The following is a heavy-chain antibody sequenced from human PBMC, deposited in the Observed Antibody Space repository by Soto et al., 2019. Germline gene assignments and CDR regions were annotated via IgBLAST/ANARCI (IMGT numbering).Heavy chain of an antibody. CDR3: ARVGVAVAGDYFDY. CDR1: GFTFSSYW. J-gene: IGHJ4*02. D-gene: IGHD6-19*01. V-gene: IGHV3-7*01. CDR2: IKQDGSEK. Sequence: EVQLVESGGGLVQPGGSLRLSCAASGFTFSSYWMSWVRQAPGKGLEWVANIKQDGSEKYYVDSVKGRFTISRDNAKNSLYLQMNSLRAEDTAVYYCARVGVAVAGDYFDYWGQGTLVTVSS.